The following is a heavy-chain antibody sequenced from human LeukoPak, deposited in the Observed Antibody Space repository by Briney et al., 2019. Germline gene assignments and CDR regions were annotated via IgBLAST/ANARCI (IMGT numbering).Heavy chain of an antibody. CDR3: ARDRGYYDSSGYHRYYYFDY. Sequence: PGGSLRLSCAASGFTFSSYAMHWVRQAPGKGLEWVAVMSYDGSNKYYADSVKGRFTISRDNSKNTLYLQMNSLRAEDTAVYYCARDRGYYDSSGYHRYYYFDYWGQGTLVTVSS. J-gene: IGHJ4*02. D-gene: IGHD3-22*01. V-gene: IGHV3-30*04. CDR1: GFTFSSYA. CDR2: MSYDGSNK.